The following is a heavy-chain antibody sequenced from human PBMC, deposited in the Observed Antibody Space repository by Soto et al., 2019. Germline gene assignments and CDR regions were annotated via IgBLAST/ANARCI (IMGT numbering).Heavy chain of an antibody. V-gene: IGHV2-5*02. CDR3: AHSPSPPGHYGDFDY. J-gene: IGHJ4*02. D-gene: IGHD4-17*01. CDR1: GFSLSTSGVG. CDR2: IYWDDDK. Sequence: QITLKESGPTLVKPTQTLTLTCAFSGFSLSTSGVGVAWIRQPPGRALEWLAVIYWDDDKRYSPSLKTRLTTTQDTSKNQVVLTLTNMDPVDRATYYGAHSPSPPGHYGDFDYWGQGTLVTVSS.